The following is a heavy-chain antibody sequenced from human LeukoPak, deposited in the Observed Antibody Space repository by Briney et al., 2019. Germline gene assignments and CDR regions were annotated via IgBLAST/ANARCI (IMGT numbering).Heavy chain of an antibody. V-gene: IGHV4-34*01. CDR2: INHSGST. Sequence: SETLSLTCAVYGGSFSGYYWSWIRQPPGKGLEWIGEINHSGSTNYNPSLKSRVTISVDTSKNQFSLKLSSVTAADTAVYYCARTIAAHYAAIDYWGQGTLVTVSS. D-gene: IGHD6-13*01. CDR1: GGSFSGYY. J-gene: IGHJ4*02. CDR3: ARTIAAHYAAIDY.